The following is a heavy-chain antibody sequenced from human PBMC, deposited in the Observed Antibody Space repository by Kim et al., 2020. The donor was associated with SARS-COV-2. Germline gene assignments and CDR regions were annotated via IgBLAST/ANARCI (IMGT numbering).Heavy chain of an antibody. J-gene: IGHJ5*02. V-gene: IGHV1-46*01. D-gene: IGHD3-22*01. CDR2: INPSSGST. CDR3: ARGRHNYNDSSGYSYNWVDP. CDR1: GYIFTSYD. Sequence: ASVKVSCKASGYIFTSYDMNWVRQAPGQGLEWMGVINPSSGSTNYAQKFQGRVTLTRDTFTSTAYVEVSSLRSDDTAVYYCARGRHNYNDSSGYSYNWVDPWGQGTLGSVSS.